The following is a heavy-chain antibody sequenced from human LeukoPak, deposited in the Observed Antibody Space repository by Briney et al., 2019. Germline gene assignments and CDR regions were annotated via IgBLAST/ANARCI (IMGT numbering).Heavy chain of an antibody. CDR1: GFTFSSYE. CDR3: ARDRASAPYNWNYGYYFDY. CDR2: ISSSGSTI. Sequence: GGSLRLSCAAFGFTFSSYEMNWVRQDPGKGLEWVSYISSSGSTIYYADSVKGRFTISRDNAKNSLYLQMNSLRAEDTAVYYCARDRASAPYNWNYGYYFDYWGQGTLVTISS. V-gene: IGHV3-48*03. D-gene: IGHD1-7*01. J-gene: IGHJ4*02.